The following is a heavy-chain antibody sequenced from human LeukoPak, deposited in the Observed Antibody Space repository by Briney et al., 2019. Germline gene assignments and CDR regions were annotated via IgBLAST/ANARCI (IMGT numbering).Heavy chain of an antibody. CDR1: GYTFIGYY. V-gene: IGHV1-2*02. Sequence: ASVKVSCKASGYTFIGYYMHWVRQAPGQGLEWMGWINPNSGGTNYAQKFQGRVTMTRDTSISTAYMELSRLRSDDTAVYYCARDGRKMVYAISGRQYYYYYMDVWGKGTTVTVSS. CDR3: ARDGRKMVYAISGRQYYYYYMDV. J-gene: IGHJ6*03. CDR2: INPNSGGT. D-gene: IGHD2-8*01.